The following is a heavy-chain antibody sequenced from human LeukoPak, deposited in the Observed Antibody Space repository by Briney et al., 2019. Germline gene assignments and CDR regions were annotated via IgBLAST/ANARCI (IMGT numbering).Heavy chain of an antibody. Sequence: PSETLSLTCTVSGGSISSGDYYWSWIRQPPGKGLEWIGYIYYSGSTYYNPSLKSRVTISVDTSKNQFSLKLSSVTAADTAVYYCQSGYDAFDIWGQGNNGHRLF. CDR3: QSGYDAFDI. CDR2: IYYSGST. V-gene: IGHV4-30-4*01. CDR1: GGSISSGDYY. D-gene: IGHD5-12*01. J-gene: IGHJ3*02.